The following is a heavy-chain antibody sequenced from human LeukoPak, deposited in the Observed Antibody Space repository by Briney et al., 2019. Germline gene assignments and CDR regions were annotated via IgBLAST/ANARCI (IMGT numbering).Heavy chain of an antibody. J-gene: IGHJ6*02. CDR2: IIPIFGIA. Sequence: ASVKVSCKASGGTFSSYAISWVRQAPGQGLEWMGRIIPIFGIANYAQKFQGRVTITADKSTSTAYMELSSLRSEDTAVYYCARGHPKELPVASMDVWAKGPRSPSP. V-gene: IGHV1-69*04. CDR1: GGTFSSYA. D-gene: IGHD2-2*01. CDR3: ARGHPKELPVASMDV.